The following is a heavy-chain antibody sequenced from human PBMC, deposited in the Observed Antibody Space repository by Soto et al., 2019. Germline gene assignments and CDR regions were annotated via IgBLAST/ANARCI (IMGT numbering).Heavy chain of an antibody. CDR3: VREVSVSSGSFGGY. Sequence: QVQLVQSGAEVKKPGASVRVSCKASGYTFDSYGLNWVRQAPGQGLEWMGWISTHTGNTDYPQRFQGRVTMTTDKSTSTAFLVLRSLTSDDTAVYYCVREVSVSSGSFGGYWGQGTLVSVSA. J-gene: IGHJ4*02. D-gene: IGHD3-10*01. CDR2: ISTHTGNT. CDR1: GYTFDSYG. V-gene: IGHV1-18*01.